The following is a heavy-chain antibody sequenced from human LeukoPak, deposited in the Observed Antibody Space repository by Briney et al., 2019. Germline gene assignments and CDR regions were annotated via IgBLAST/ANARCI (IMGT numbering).Heavy chain of an antibody. CDR2: IYSTGRS. D-gene: IGHD5-12*01. CDR3: ARVAVATTYFDY. V-gene: IGHV4-4*07. Sequence: SETLPLTCSVSGGSISPYFWSWIRQPAGKGLEWIGRIYSTGRSTYNSSLESRVTMSVGKSKNQLSLNLTSVTAADTAVYYCARVAVATTYFDYWGQGTLVTVSS. J-gene: IGHJ4*02. CDR1: GGSISPYF.